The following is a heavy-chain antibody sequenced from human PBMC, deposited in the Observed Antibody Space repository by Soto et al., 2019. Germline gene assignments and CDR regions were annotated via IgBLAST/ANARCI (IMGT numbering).Heavy chain of an antibody. D-gene: IGHD3-10*01. V-gene: IGHV1-69*19. CDR3: AREVQVHTPAFVY. Sequence: QVQLVQSGAEMKKPGSSVKVSCQSSGGTFNTYAMNWVRQAPGQGPEWMGDISPMFGAANYAPKFQGRVTITAYESTGTSYMQFSSLTSEDTALYFCAREVQVHTPAFVYWGQGTLVTVSS. CDR2: ISPMFGAA. CDR1: GGTFNTYA. J-gene: IGHJ4*02.